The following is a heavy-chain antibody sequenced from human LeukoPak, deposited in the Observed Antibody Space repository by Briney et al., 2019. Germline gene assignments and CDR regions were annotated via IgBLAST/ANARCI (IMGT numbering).Heavy chain of an antibody. CDR2: INTNTGNP. CDR1: GYTFSSHA. D-gene: IGHD6-19*01. J-gene: IGHJ4*02. Sequence: GASVKVSCKAFGYTFSSHAMNWVRQAPGQGLEWMGWINTNTGNPTYAQGFTGRFVFSLDTSVSTSYLQISSLKAEDTAVYYCARGPSSAIDYWGQGTLVTVSS. CDR3: ARGPSSAIDY. V-gene: IGHV7-4-1*02.